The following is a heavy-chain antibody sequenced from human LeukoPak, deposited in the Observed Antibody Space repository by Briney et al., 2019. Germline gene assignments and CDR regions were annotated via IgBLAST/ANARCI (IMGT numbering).Heavy chain of an antibody. D-gene: IGHD3-16*01. V-gene: IGHV1-18*01. CDR3: ARGQDMITFGGVNLGY. CDR2: ISAYNGNT. J-gene: IGHJ4*02. CDR1: GYTFTSYG. Sequence: ASVKVSCKASGYTFTSYGISWVRQAPGQGLEWMGWISAYNGNTNYAQKLQGRVAMTTDTSTSTAYMELRSLRSDDTAVYYCARGQDMITFGGVNLGYWGQGTLVTVSS.